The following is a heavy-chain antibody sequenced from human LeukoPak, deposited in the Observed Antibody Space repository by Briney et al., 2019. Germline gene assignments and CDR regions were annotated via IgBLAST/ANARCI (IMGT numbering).Heavy chain of an antibody. CDR1: GFTFGSYG. Sequence: GGSLRLSCAASGFTFGSYGMHWVRQAPGKGLEWVTYIWYDGSNKDYADSVKGRFTISRDNSKNTLYLQMNSLTDEDTAMYYCARVPGYGSYRGTFDIWGQGTMVTVSS. J-gene: IGHJ3*02. CDR2: IWYDGSNK. CDR3: ARVPGYGSYRGTFDI. D-gene: IGHD4-23*01. V-gene: IGHV3-33*01.